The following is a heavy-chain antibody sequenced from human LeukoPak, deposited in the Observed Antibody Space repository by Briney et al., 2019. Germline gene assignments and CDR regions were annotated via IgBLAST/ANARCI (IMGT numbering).Heavy chain of an antibody. CDR3: ARGSAGYDILTGYYFSGAFDI. CDR2: INHSGST. CDR1: GGSFSGYY. J-gene: IGHJ3*02. V-gene: IGHV4-34*01. Sequence: SETLSLTCAVYGGSFSGYYWSWIRQPPGKGLEWIGEINHSGSTNYNPSLKSRVTISVDTSKNQFSLKLSSVTAADTAVYYCARGSAGYDILTGYYFSGAFDIWGQGTMVTVSS. D-gene: IGHD3-9*01.